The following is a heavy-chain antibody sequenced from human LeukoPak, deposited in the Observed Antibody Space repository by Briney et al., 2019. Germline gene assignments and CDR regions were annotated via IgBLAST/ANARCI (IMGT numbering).Heavy chain of an antibody. CDR1: GFTVNSKY. D-gene: IGHD2-21*01. J-gene: IGHJ4*02. Sequence: GGSLRLSCAASGFTVNSKYMSWIRQAPGKGLEWVSSITSSGTYIYYADSVKGRFTISRDNAKNSLYLQMNSLRAEDTAVYYCARDRANIVVVSASEYWGQGTLVTVSS. CDR2: ITSSGTYI. V-gene: IGHV3-21*01. CDR3: ARDRANIVVVSASEY.